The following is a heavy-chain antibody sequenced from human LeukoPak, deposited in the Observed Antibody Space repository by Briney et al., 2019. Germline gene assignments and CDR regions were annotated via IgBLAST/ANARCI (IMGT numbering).Heavy chain of an antibody. CDR1: GFSFSYFA. J-gene: IGHJ4*02. CDR2: TSYDGSYN. Sequence: GGSLRLSCAASGFSFSYFAMYWVRQAPGKGLEWVALTSYDGSYNYYTDSVKGRFSVSRDNSKNTLYLQMNSLRAEDTAVYYCAREVQLERLAFGKEGSAFDYWGQGTLVTVSS. CDR3: AREVQLERLAFGKEGSAFDY. D-gene: IGHD1-1*01. V-gene: IGHV3-30*04.